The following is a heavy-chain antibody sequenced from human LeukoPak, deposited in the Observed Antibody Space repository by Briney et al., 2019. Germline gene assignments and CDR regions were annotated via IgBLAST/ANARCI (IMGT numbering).Heavy chain of an antibody. V-gene: IGHV3-20*04. D-gene: IGHD2-2*01. J-gene: IGHJ6*03. Sequence: PGGSLRLSCAASGFTFDDYGMSWVRQAPGKGLEWVSGINWNGGSTGYADSVKGRFTISRDNAKNSLYLQMNSLRAEDTALYYCARGGADIVVVPAATGYYYYMDVWGKGTTVTVSS. CDR2: INWNGGST. CDR3: ARGGADIVVVPAATGYYYYMDV. CDR1: GFTFDDYG.